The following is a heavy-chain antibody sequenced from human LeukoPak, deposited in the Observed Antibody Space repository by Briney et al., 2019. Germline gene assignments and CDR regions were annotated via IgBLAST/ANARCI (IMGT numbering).Heavy chain of an antibody. J-gene: IGHJ6*02. D-gene: IGHD6-19*01. CDR1: GFTFSSYG. Sequence: GGSLRLSCAASGFTFSSYGMHWVRQAPGKGLEWVAFIRYDGSNKYYADSVKGRFTISRDNSKNTLYLQMNSLRAEDTAVYYCAKDPLYSVAGLPRYYGMDVWGQGTTVTVSS. CDR3: AKDPLYSVAGLPRYYGMDV. V-gene: IGHV3-30*02. CDR2: IRYDGSNK.